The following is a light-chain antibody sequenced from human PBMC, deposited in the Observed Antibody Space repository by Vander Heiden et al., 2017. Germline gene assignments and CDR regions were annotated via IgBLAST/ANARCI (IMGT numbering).Light chain of an antibody. Sequence: IVMTPSPRTLSVSPGARATLSCRASQSVSSNLACYQQKPGQPPRLPTYPATRRGDGVLARLSGSGSWTKYTTPIISRQYEEFAVYYCWQHNNCPPCTFGQGTKLEIK. CDR2: PAT. CDR3: WQHNNCPPCT. CDR1: QSVSSN. J-gene: IGKJ1*01. V-gene: IGKV3-15*01.